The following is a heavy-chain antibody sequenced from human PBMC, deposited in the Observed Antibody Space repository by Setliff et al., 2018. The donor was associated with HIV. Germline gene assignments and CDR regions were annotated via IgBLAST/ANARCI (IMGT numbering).Heavy chain of an antibody. CDR1: GGTFRTFG. Sequence: SVKVSCKASGGTFRTFGISWVRQAPGQGLEWMGGSIPIFGTAKYAQKFQGRVTITADASTKTAYMELSGLRSEDTAVYYCARGADGDFHYYMDVWGKGTTVTVSS. CDR3: ARGADGDFHYYMDV. V-gene: IGHV1-69*13. CDR2: SIPIFGTA. J-gene: IGHJ6*03. D-gene: IGHD3-10*01.